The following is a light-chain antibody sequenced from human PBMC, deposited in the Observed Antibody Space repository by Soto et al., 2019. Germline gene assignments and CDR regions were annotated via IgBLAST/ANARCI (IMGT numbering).Light chain of an antibody. J-gene: IGLJ1*01. CDR2: EVS. CDR3: SSYAGSNNYV. Sequence: QSALTQPPSASGSPGLSVTISCTGTSSDVGAYTYLSWYQPHPGKAPKLMIYEVSKRPSGVPDRFSGSKSGNTASLTVSGLQAEDEADYYCSSYAGSNNYVFGTGTKLTVL. V-gene: IGLV2-8*01. CDR1: SSDVGAYTY.